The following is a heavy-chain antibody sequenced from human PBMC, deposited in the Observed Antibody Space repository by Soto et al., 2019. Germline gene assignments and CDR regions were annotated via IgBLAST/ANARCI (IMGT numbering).Heavy chain of an antibody. CDR3: AKEGARATGYFDD. CDR2: ITDRGTST. V-gene: IGHV3-23*01. D-gene: IGHD2-15*01. J-gene: IGHJ4*02. Sequence: PGGSLRLSCVASGFTFSSYAMNWLRQAPGKGLEWVSAITDRGTSTYYADSVKGRFTISRDSTKNTLYLQMNSLRAEDTAIYYGAKEGARATGYFDDWGKGALDSFAS. CDR1: GFTFSSYA.